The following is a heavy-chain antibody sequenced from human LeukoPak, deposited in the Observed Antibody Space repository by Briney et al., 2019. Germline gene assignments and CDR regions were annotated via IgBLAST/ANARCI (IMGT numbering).Heavy chain of an antibody. CDR1: GGSISGYF. D-gene: IGHD1-26*01. Sequence: TSETLSLTCTVSGGSISGYFWSWIRQPPGKGLEWIGYIHASGSTNQSPSLKSRVTISVDTSKNQFSLKLTSVTAADTAVYYCARGRPVTGSFYFDYWGQGTLVTVSS. CDR2: IHASGST. CDR3: ARGRPVTGSFYFDY. V-gene: IGHV4-59*01. J-gene: IGHJ4*02.